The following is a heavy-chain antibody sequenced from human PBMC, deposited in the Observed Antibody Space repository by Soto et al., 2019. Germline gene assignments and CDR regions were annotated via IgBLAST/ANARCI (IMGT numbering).Heavy chain of an antibody. J-gene: IGHJ6*02. CDR3: ANGGRQWLVRAYYYGMDV. CDR1: GFTFSSYA. D-gene: IGHD6-19*01. CDR2: ISGSGGST. V-gene: IGHV3-23*01. Sequence: EVQLLESGGGLVQPGGSLRLSCAASGFTFSSYAMSWVRQAPGKGLEWVSAISGSGGSTYYADSVKGRFTISRDNSKNTLYLQMNSLRAEDTAVYYCANGGRQWLVRAYYYGMDVWGQGTTVTVSS.